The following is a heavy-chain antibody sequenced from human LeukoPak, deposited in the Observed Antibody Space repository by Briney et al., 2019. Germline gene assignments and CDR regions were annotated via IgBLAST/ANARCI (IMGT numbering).Heavy chain of an antibody. D-gene: IGHD3-10*01. Sequence: GGSLRLSCAASGFTFSSYEMNWVRQAPGKGLEWVPYISSSGRTIYYADSLKGGFTISRDNAKNSLYLQMNSLRADDTAVYYCARDQRAVRGQYFDYWGQGTLVTVSS. J-gene: IGHJ4*02. CDR3: ARDQRAVRGQYFDY. CDR1: GFTFSSYE. CDR2: ISSSGRTI. V-gene: IGHV3-48*03.